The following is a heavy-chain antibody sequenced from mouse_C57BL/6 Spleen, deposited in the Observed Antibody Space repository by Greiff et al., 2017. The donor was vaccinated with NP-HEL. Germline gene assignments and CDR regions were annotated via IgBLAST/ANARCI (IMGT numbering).Heavy chain of an antibody. CDR3: ARPGNYVDFDY. J-gene: IGHJ2*01. V-gene: IGHV5-6*01. D-gene: IGHD2-1*01. Sequence: EVQLVESGGDLVKPGGSLKLSCAASGFTFSSYGMSWVRQTPDKRLEWVATISSGGSYTYYLDSVKGRFTISRDNATNTLYLQMSSLKSEDTAMYYCARPGNYVDFDYWGQGTTLTVSS. CDR2: ISSGGSYT. CDR1: GFTFSSYG.